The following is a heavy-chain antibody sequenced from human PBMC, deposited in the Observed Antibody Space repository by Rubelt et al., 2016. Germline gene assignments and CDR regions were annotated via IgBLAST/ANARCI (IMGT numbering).Heavy chain of an antibody. D-gene: IGHD3-10*01. CDR3: ARDFGAGSNYYYGMDV. J-gene: IGHJ6*02. V-gene: IGHV3-23*01. CDR2: ITVSGSTT. Sequence: GGGLVQPGGSLRLSCAASAFTFTSYAMSWVRQAPGKGLEWVSAITVSGSTTYYADSVNGRFTISRDNSKNTLSLQMNSLSAEDTAVYYCARDFGAGSNYYYGMDVWGQGTTVTVSS. CDR1: AFTFTSYA.